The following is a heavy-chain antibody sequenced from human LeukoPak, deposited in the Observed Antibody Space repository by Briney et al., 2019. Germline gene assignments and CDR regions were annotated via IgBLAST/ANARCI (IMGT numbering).Heavy chain of an antibody. CDR2: ISSNGDST. CDR1: GFTFSSYA. Sequence: GGSLRLSCAASGFTFSSYAMHWVRQAPGKGLEYVSAISSNGDSTYYANSVKGRFTISRDNSKNTLYLQMGSLRAEDMAVYYCARGYYDSSGSLLYWGQGSLVTVSS. D-gene: IGHD3-22*01. J-gene: IGHJ4*02. V-gene: IGHV3-64*01. CDR3: ARGYYDSSGSLLY.